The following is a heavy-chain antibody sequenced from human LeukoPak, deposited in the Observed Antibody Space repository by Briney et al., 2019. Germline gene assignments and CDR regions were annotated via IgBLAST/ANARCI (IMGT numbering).Heavy chain of an antibody. CDR1: GFTFSSYN. CDR2: ISSSRSYI. D-gene: IGHD5-18*01. Sequence: GGSLRLSCAASGFTFSSYNMNWVRQAPGKGLEWVSYISSSRSYIYYADSVKGRFTISRDNAKNSLYLQMNSLRAEDTAVYYCARDGSPIQLEGDFDYWGQGTLVTVSS. J-gene: IGHJ4*02. V-gene: IGHV3-21*01. CDR3: ARDGSPIQLEGDFDY.